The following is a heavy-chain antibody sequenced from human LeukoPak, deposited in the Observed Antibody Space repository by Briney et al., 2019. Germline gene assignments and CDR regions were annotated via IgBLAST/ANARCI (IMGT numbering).Heavy chain of an antibody. CDR2: ISGSGGST. Sequence: PGGSLRLSCAASGFTFSSYAMSWVRQAPGKGLEWVSAISGSGGSTYYADSVKGRFTISRDNSKNTLYLQMNSLRAEDTAVYYCARDLGRWQQRDYFDYWGQGTLVTVSS. V-gene: IGHV3-23*01. D-gene: IGHD6-13*01. CDR3: ARDLGRWQQRDYFDY. CDR1: GFTFSSYA. J-gene: IGHJ4*02.